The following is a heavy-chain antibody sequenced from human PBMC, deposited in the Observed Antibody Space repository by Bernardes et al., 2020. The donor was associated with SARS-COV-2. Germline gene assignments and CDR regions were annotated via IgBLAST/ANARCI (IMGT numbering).Heavy chain of an antibody. CDR3: ARLNRWGSSWYGLDY. J-gene: IGHJ4*02. CDR1: GGSFSGYY. CDR2: INHSGST. Sequence: SETLSLTCAVYGGSFSGYYWSWIRQPPGKGLEWIGEINHSGSTNYNPSLKSRVTISVDTSKNQFSLKLSSVTAADTAVYYCARLNRWGSSWYGLDYWGQGTLVTVSS. D-gene: IGHD6-13*01. V-gene: IGHV4-34*01.